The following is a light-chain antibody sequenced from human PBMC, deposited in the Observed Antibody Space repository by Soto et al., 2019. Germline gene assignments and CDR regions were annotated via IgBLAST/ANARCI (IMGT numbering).Light chain of an antibody. J-gene: IGLJ3*02. CDR3: GTWDNRLSVVV. CDR1: TSNIAYNY. Sequence: QSVLTQPPSVSAAPGQMVTISCSGSTSNIAYNYVSWYQQLPGTAPKLLIYEVNRRPSGISDRFSASKSGTSATLTITGLQTGEEAHYYCGTWDNRLSVVVFGGGTKLTVL. V-gene: IGLV1-51*01. CDR2: EVN.